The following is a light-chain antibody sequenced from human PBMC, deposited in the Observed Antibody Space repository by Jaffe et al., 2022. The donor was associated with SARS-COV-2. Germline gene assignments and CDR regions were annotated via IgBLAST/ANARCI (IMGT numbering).Light chain of an antibody. CDR3: MEALQTHS. J-gene: IGKJ4*01. CDR2: LGS. Sequence: ETVLTQAPLSLPVTPGEPASISCRSTQNLLHSNGFNYLDWYLQKPGQSPQLLIYLGSNRASGVPDRFSGSGSGTDFTLTISRVEAEDVGVYYCMEALQTHSFGGGTKVEIK. CDR1: QNLLHSNGFNY. V-gene: IGKV2-28*01.